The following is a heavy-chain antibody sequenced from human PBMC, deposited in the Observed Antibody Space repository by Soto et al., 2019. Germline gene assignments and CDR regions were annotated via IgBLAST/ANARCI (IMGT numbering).Heavy chain of an antibody. D-gene: IGHD3-3*01. CDR2: ISYDETNK. Sequence: QVQLVESGGGVVQPGRSLRLSCAASGFTFSTYGMHWVRQAPGKGLEWVAVISYDETNKYYADSVKGRFTISRDNSKNTLYLEMSSLRAEDTSIYYCAKRSGYYFVSWGQGTLVTVSS. J-gene: IGHJ4*02. CDR3: AKRSGYYFVS. CDR1: GFTFSTYG. V-gene: IGHV3-30*18.